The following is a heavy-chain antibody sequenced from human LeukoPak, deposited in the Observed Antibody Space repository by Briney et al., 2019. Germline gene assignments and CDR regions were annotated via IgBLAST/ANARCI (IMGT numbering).Heavy chain of an antibody. CDR2: IYPGDSDT. J-gene: IGHJ4*02. Sequence: GESLKISCKGSGSSFTSYWIGWVRQMPGKGLEWMGIIYPGDSDTRYSPSFQGQVTISADKSISTAYLQWSSLKASDTAMYYCATQSPDYGGDFDYWGQGTLVTVSS. D-gene: IGHD4-23*01. V-gene: IGHV5-51*01. CDR1: GSSFTSYW. CDR3: ATQSPDYGGDFDY.